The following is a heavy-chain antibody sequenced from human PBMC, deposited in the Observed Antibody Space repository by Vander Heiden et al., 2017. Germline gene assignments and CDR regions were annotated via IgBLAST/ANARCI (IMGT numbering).Heavy chain of an antibody. D-gene: IGHD4-17*01. J-gene: IGHJ4*02. V-gene: IGHV3-7*01. CDR2: IKQDGSEK. CDR1: GFRFSSYW. CDR3: ASGDYDF. Sequence: EVQLVESGGGSVQPGESLRLSCAASGFRFSSYWMGWVRQAPGKGLEWVANIKQDGSEKYYVDSVKGRFTISRDNAKNSLHLQMNSLRAEDTAIYYCASGDYDFWGQGILVTVSS.